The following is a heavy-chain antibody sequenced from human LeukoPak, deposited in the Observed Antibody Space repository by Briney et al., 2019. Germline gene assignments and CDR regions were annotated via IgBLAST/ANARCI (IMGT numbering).Heavy chain of an antibody. Sequence: SPGGSLRLSCAASGFTFSYYYMSWIRQAPGKGLEWVSYISSSGSTIYYADSVKGRFTISRDNARNSLYLQMNSLRAEDTAVYYCARGGFLSMVRGVLFEYGGQGTLVTVSS. CDR3: ARGGFLSMVRGVLFEY. V-gene: IGHV3-11*01. J-gene: IGHJ4*02. CDR1: GFTFSYYY. CDR2: ISSSGSTI. D-gene: IGHD3-10*01.